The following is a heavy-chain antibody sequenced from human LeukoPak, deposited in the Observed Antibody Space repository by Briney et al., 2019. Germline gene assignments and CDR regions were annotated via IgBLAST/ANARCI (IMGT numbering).Heavy chain of an antibody. J-gene: IGHJ4*02. Sequence: ASVKVSCTASGYTFTGYYMHWVRQAPGQGLEWMGWISAYNGNTNYAQKLQGRVTMTTDTSTSTAYMELRSLRSDDTAVYYCARDGSYYYDSSGYYSFDYWGQGTLVTVSS. V-gene: IGHV1-18*04. CDR2: ISAYNGNT. CDR3: ARDGSYYYDSSGYYSFDY. CDR1: GYTFTGYY. D-gene: IGHD3-22*01.